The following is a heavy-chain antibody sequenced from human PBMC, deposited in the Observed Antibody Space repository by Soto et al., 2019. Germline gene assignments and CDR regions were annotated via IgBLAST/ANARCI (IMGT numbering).Heavy chain of an antibody. CDR1: GFTFSSYS. CDR2: ISSSSSYI. D-gene: IGHD5-12*01. CDR3: ARDVIEMATSAYYYYYGMDV. Sequence: GGSLRLSCAASGFTFSSYSMNWVRQAPGKXLEWVSSISSSSSYIYYADSVKGRFTISRDNAKNSLYLQMNSLRAEDTAVYYCARDVIEMATSAYYYYYGMDVWGQGTTVTVSS. V-gene: IGHV3-21*01. J-gene: IGHJ6*02.